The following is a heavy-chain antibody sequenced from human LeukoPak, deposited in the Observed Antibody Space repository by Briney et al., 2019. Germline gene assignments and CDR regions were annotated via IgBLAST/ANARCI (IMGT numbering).Heavy chain of an antibody. D-gene: IGHD5-18*01. J-gene: IGHJ4*02. CDR3: ARGRGPAMVTYYFDY. CDR1: GGSISSSSCY. Sequence: SETLSLTCTVSGGSISSSSCYWGWIRQPPGKGLEWIGSIYYSGSTYYNPSLKSRVTISVDTSKNQFSLKLSSVTAADTAVYYCARGRGPAMVTYYFDYWGQGTLVTVSS. V-gene: IGHV4-39*07. CDR2: IYYSGST.